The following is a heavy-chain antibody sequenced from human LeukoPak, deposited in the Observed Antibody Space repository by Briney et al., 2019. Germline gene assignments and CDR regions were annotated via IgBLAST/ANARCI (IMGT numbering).Heavy chain of an antibody. CDR2: IRSTPYGGTP. V-gene: IGHV3-49*03. CDR1: GFTFGDYG. D-gene: IGHD3-9*01. Sequence: GGSLRLSCLASGFTFGDYGMTWSRQAPGKGLEWVGFIRSTPYGGTPEYAASVKGRFTISRDDSKSIAYLQMNSLETEDTAVYYCARSILTGGRYYFDYWGQGTLVTVSS. J-gene: IGHJ4*02. CDR3: ARSILTGGRYYFDY.